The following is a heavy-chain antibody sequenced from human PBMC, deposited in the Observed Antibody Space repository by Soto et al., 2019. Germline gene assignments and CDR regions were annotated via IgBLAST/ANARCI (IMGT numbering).Heavy chain of an antibody. Sequence: QVQLQESGPGLVKPSQTLSLTCTVSGASISSDGHYWSWIRQHPGKGLEWIGYVYYGLSTYSTPSLKSRVTISIDTSKNQFSLKLSSVTAADTAVYYCAREVAATTHFDYWGQGTLVTVSS. CDR2: VYYGLST. V-gene: IGHV4-31*03. D-gene: IGHD2-15*01. CDR1: GASISSDGHY. J-gene: IGHJ4*02. CDR3: AREVAATTHFDY.